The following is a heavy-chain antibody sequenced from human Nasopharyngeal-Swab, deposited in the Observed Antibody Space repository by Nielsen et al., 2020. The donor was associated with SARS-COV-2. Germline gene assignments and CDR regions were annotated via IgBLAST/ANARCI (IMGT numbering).Heavy chain of an antibody. D-gene: IGHD3-22*01. J-gene: IGHJ3*02. CDR2: IIPIFGTP. CDR1: GGSFSSYA. CDR3: ARESSITMIAVGSHRAEHAFDI. Sequence: SVKVSCKASGGSFSSYAIIWVRQAPGQGLEWMGGIIPIFGTPNYAQKFQGRVTITADESTSTAYLELSSLRSEDTAVYYCARESSITMIAVGSHRAEHAFDIWGQGTMVTVSS. V-gene: IGHV1-69*13.